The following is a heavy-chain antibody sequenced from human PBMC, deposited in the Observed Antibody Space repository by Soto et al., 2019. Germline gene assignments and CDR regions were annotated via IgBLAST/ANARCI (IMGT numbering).Heavy chain of an antibody. CDR3: ARGGKIKTGTSRSNWFDP. Sequence: SETLSLTCAVYGGSFSGYYWSWIRQPPGKGLEWIGEINHSGSTNYNPSLKSRVTISVDTSKNQFSLKLSSVTAADTAVYYCARGGKIKTGTSRSNWFDPWGQGTRVTV. CDR1: GGSFSGYY. CDR2: INHSGST. V-gene: IGHV4-34*01. J-gene: IGHJ5*02. D-gene: IGHD1-7*01.